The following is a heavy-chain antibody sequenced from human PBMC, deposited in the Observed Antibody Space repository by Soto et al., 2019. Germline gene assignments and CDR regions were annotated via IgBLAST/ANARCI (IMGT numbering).Heavy chain of an antibody. CDR2: ISSNGGST. V-gene: IGHV3-64D*09. CDR3: VKVNRHLDDRGSYFDY. CDR1: GFTFSSYA. Sequence: GGFLRLSCSASGFTFSSYAMHWVRQAPGKGLEYVSAISSNGGSTYYADSVKGRFTISRDNSKNTLYLQMSSLRAEDTAVYYCVKVNRHLDDRGSYFDYWGQGTLVTVSS. D-gene: IGHD1-26*01. J-gene: IGHJ4*02.